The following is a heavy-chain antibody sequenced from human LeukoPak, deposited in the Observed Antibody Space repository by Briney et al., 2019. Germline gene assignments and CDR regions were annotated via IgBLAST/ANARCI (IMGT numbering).Heavy chain of an antibody. CDR3: ARDNYYDSSVGSYNWFDP. D-gene: IGHD3-22*01. CDR2: IYYSGST. V-gene: IGHV4-59*11. CDR1: GGSISSHY. J-gene: IGHJ5*02. Sequence: SETLSLTCTVSGGSISSHYWSWIRQPPGKGLEWMGYIYYSGSTNYNPSLQSRVTISVDTSKNQFSLKLSSVTAADTAVYYCARDNYYDSSVGSYNWFDPWGQGTLVTVSS.